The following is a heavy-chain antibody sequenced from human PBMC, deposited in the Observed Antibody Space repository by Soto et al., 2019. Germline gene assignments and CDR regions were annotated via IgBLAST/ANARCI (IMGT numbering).Heavy chain of an antibody. CDR1: GFTFSSYE. V-gene: IGHV3-48*03. J-gene: IGHJ1*01. D-gene: IGHD3-3*01. CDR2: ISSSGSTI. CDR3: ARDQRITIFGVVIKDQYFQH. Sequence: GESLKISCAASGFTFSSYEMNWVRQAPGKGLEWVSYISSSGSTIYYADSVKGRFTISRDNAKNSLYLQMNSLRAEDTAVYYCARDQRITIFGVVIKDQYFQHWGQGTLVTVSS.